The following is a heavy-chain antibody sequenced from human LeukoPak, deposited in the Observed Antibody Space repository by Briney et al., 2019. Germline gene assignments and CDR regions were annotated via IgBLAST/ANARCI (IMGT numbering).Heavy chain of an antibody. CDR1: GGSISSGGYY. D-gene: IGHD2-15*01. V-gene: IGHV4-31*03. Sequence: SETLSLTCTVSGGSISSGGYYWSWIRQHPGKGLEWIGYIYYSGSTYYNPSLKSRVTISVDTSKNQFSLKLSSVTAADTAVYYCARDRSGGSFAGYYYGMDVWGQGTTVTVSS. CDR2: IYYSGST. J-gene: IGHJ6*02. CDR3: ARDRSGGSFAGYYYGMDV.